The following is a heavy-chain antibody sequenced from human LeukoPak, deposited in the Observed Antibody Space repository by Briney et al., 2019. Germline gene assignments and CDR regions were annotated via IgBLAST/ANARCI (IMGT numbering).Heavy chain of an antibody. CDR2: IYSGDT. D-gene: IGHD4/OR15-4a*01. J-gene: IGHJ4*02. V-gene: IGHV3-53*01. CDR1: GFTVSSNS. Sequence: GGSLRLSCTVSGFTVSSNSMSWVRQAPGKGLEWVSYIYSGDTHYSDSVKGRLTISRDHSKNTLYLQMNSLRAEDTAVYYCARRAGAYSHPYDYWGQGTLVTVSS. CDR3: ARRAGAYSHPYDY.